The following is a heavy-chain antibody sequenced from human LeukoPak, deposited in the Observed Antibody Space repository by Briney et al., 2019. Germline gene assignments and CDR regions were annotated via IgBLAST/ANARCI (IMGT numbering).Heavy chain of an antibody. CDR3: ARGGGPGWFDP. CDR1: GGSISSHY. D-gene: IGHD4-23*01. CDR2: IYYSGTT. J-gene: IGHJ5*02. Sequence: SETLSLTCTVSGGSISSHYWSWIRQPPGKGLEWVGYIYYSGTTNYNPSLKSRVTISVDTSKNQFSLKLSSVTAADTAVYYCARGGGPGWFDPWGQGTLVTVSS. V-gene: IGHV4-59*11.